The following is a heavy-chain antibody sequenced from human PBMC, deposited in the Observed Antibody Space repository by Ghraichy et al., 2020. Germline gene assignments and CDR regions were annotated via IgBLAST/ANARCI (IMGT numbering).Heavy chain of an antibody. CDR1: GYTFTGYY. V-gene: IGHV1-2*04. CDR3: ARDSSDLYCTNGVCARGWYYGMDV. J-gene: IGHJ6*02. D-gene: IGHD2-8*01. CDR2: INPNSGGT. Sequence: ASVKVSCKASGYTFTGYYMHWVRQAPGQGLEWMGWINPNSGGTNYAQKFQGWVTMTRDTSISTAYMELSRLRSDDTAVYYCARDSSDLYCTNGVCARGWYYGMDVWGQGTTVTVSS.